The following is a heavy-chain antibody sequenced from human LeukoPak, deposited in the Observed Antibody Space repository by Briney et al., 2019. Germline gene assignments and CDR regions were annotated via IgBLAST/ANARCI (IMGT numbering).Heavy chain of an antibody. CDR1: GFTFSSYW. J-gene: IGHJ4*02. V-gene: IGHV3-7*01. CDR2: VKQDGSEK. Sequence: GGSLRLSCAASGFTFSSYWMGWVRQAPGKGLEWVANVKQDGSEKYYVDTVKGRFTISRDNAKNSLYLQMDSLRAEDTAVYYCARNPNSGYDNFDYWGQGTLVTVS. CDR3: ARNPNSGYDNFDY. D-gene: IGHD5-12*01.